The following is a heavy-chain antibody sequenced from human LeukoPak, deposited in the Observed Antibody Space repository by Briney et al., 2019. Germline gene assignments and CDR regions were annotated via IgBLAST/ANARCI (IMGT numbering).Heavy chain of an antibody. CDR3: ARSLGYCSSTSCPEDYYGMDV. D-gene: IGHD2-2*01. J-gene: IGHJ6*02. CDR2: IYSGGST. V-gene: IGHV3-53*01. Sequence: GGSLRLSCAASGFTVSSNYMSWVRQAPGKGLEWVSVIYSGGSTYYADSVKGRFTISRDNYKNTLYLQMSSLRAEDTAVYYCARSLGYCSSTSCPEDYYGMDVWGQGTTVTVSS. CDR1: GFTVSSNY.